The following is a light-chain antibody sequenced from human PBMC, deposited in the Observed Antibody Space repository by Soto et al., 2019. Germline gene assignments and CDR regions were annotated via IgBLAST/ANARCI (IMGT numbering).Light chain of an antibody. CDR2: DAS. Sequence: DIQMTQSPSSLSASVGDRVTITCQASQDISNYLNWYQQKPGKAPKLLIYDASNLETGVSSRFSGSGSGTDFTFTISSLQPEHIATYYCQQYDNLPITFGQGTRLEIK. CDR1: QDISNY. V-gene: IGKV1-33*01. J-gene: IGKJ5*01. CDR3: QQYDNLPIT.